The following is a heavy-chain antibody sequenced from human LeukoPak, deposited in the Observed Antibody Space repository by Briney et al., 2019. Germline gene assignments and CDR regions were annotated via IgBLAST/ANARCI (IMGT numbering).Heavy chain of an antibody. V-gene: IGHV3-74*01. CDR2: LNGDESTT. Sequence: GGSLRLSCAASGFTFSGYWMHWVRQAPGKGLVWVSRLNGDESTTAYADSVKGRFTISRDNARDTLYLQMKSLRAEDTAVYYCARGKVEAGRSTLDYWGRGTLVTVSS. CDR1: GFTFSGYW. D-gene: IGHD6-19*01. CDR3: ARGKVEAGRSTLDY. J-gene: IGHJ4*02.